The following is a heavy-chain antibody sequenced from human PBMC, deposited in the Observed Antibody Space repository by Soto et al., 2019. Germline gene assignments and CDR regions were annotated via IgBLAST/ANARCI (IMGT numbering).Heavy chain of an antibody. CDR3: ASTKYDSSAYYYWYLGL. CDR1: EDTFRNYA. J-gene: IGHJ2*01. CDR2: IIPIFVTA. Sequence: QVELVQSGAEVKKPGSSVKVSCQASEDTFRNYAISWVRQAPGQGLEWMGGIIPIFVTANYAQKFQGRVTITADTSANTVNLKLSSLRSEDTAVYYCASTKYDSSAYYYWYLGLWGRGTLVTVSS. D-gene: IGHD3-22*01. V-gene: IGHV1-69*06.